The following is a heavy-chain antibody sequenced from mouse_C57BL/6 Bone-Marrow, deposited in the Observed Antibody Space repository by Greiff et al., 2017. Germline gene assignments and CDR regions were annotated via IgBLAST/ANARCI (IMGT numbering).Heavy chain of an antibody. CDR1: GYTFTSYW. D-gene: IGHD2-13*01. J-gene: IGHJ4*01. CDR3: ARCDGDSYYYAMDY. Sequence: VQLQQPGAELVKPGASVKLSCKASGYTFTSYWMHWVKQRPGRGLEWIGRIDPNSGCTKYNEKFKSKATLTVDKHSSTAYMQLSSLTSEDSAGYYCARCDGDSYYYAMDYWGQGTSVTVSS. V-gene: IGHV1-72*01. CDR2: IDPNSGCT.